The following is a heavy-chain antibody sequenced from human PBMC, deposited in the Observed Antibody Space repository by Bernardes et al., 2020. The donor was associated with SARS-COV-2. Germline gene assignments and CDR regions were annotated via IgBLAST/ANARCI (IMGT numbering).Heavy chain of an antibody. CDR1: GCSISSSSYY. CDR2: TYYGGST. J-gene: IGHJ4*02. V-gene: IGHV4-39*01. CDR3: ARGGSRATWIQLWFSPPFDY. D-gene: IGHD5-18*01. Sequence: SETLSLTCTVSGCSISSSSYYWGWIRQPPGKGLEWIGSTYYGGSTSYTPSLKSRVTISVDTSKNQFSLKLSFVTAADTAVYYCARGGSRATWIQLWFSPPFDYWGQGTLVTVSS.